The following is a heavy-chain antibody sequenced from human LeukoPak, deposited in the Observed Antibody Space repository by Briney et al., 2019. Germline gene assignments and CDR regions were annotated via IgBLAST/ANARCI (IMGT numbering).Heavy chain of an antibody. Sequence: GASVKVSCKASGYTFTSYDINWVRQATGQGLEWMGWINPNSGNAGYAQNFRGRVTMTRDTSISTVYMELSSLKSEDTAVYYCARKMRDSGSYPDWGPGTLVTVS. CDR1: GYTFTSYD. CDR2: INPNSGNA. D-gene: IGHD3-10*01. CDR3: ARKMRDSGSYPD. V-gene: IGHV1-8*01. J-gene: IGHJ4*02.